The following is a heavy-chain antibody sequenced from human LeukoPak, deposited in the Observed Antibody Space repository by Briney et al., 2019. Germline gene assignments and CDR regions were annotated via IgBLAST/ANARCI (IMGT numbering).Heavy chain of an antibody. CDR1: GFTFSTYG. D-gene: IGHD5-24*01. Sequence: PGRSLRLSCAASGFTFSTYGMHWVRQAPGQGLEWVAIISFDVSHKYYADSVKGRFTISRDNSKNTLYLQMNSLRTEDTAVYYCAKVAEMATTTGYFDYWGQGTLVAVYS. V-gene: IGHV3-30*18. CDR3: AKVAEMATTTGYFDY. J-gene: IGHJ4*02. CDR2: ISFDVSHK.